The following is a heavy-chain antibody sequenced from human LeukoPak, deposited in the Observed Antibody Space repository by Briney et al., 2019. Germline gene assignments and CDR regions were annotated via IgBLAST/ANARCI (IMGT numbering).Heavy chain of an antibody. J-gene: IGHJ4*02. Sequence: PGGSLRLSCAASGFTFSSYAMSRVRQAPGKGLEWVSATSGSGGSTYYADSVKGRFSISRDNSKNTLYLQMNSLRAEDTAVYYCAKSPTMVRGVINTKYIDYWGQGTLVTVSS. V-gene: IGHV3-23*01. CDR1: GFTFSSYA. CDR3: AKSPTMVRGVINTKYIDY. D-gene: IGHD3-10*01. CDR2: TSGSGGST.